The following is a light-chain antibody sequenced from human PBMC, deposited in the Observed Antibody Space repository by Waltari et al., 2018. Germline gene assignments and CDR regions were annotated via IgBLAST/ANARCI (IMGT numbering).Light chain of an antibody. CDR1: QSVSSY. Sequence: EIVLTQSPATLSLSPGERATLSCRASQSVSSYLAWYQQKPGQAPRLLIYDASNRATGTPARFSGSGSGTDFTLTISGLEPEDFAVYYCQQRSNWPSITFGQGTRLEIK. V-gene: IGKV3-11*01. J-gene: IGKJ5*01. CDR2: DAS. CDR3: QQRSNWPSIT.